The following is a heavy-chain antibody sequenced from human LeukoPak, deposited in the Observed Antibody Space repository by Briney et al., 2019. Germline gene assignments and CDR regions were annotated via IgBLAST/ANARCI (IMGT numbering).Heavy chain of an antibody. D-gene: IGHD3-10*01. J-gene: IGHJ1*01. CDR2: INPNSGGT. Sequence: ASVKVSCKACGYTFSGFYMHWVRQAPGPGVEGMGWINPNSGGTNYAQKFQGRVTMTRDTSISTAYMELSRLRSDDTAVYYCASMVRGVIIRDSSGYYDEYFQHWGQGTLVTVSS. CDR1: GYTFSGFY. V-gene: IGHV1-2*02. CDR3: ASMVRGVIIRDSSGYYDEYFQH.